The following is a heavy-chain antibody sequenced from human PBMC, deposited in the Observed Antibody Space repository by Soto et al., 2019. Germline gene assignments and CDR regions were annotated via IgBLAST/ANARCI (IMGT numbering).Heavy chain of an antibody. CDR2: IYDSGST. CDR1: GDSISRGGYS. V-gene: IGHV4-30-2*01. J-gene: IGHJ6*02. Sequence: PSETLFLTCAVSGDSISRGGYSWTWIRQPPGKALEWIGNIYDSGSTSYNPSLKSRVTISVDRSKNQFSLKLTSVTAADTAVYFCARGSSSYYDYGMDVWGQGTTVTVSS. D-gene: IGHD6-6*01. CDR3: ARGSSSYYDYGMDV.